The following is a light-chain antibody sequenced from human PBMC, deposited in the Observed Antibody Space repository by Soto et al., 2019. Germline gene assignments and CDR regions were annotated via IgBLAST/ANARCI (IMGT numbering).Light chain of an antibody. Sequence: EIVLTQSPATLSLSPGERATLSCRASQSVSSSFVWYQQKRGQAPRLLIYDASNRATGIPARFSGSGSGTAFTLTISSLEPEDFAVYYCQQRKNWPEFTFGPGTKVDIK. CDR2: DAS. V-gene: IGKV3-11*01. CDR3: QQRKNWPEFT. J-gene: IGKJ3*01. CDR1: QSVSSS.